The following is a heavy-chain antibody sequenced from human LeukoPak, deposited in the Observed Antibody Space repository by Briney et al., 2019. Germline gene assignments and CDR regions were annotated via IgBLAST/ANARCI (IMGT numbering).Heavy chain of an antibody. CDR1: GFTFSSYW. D-gene: IGHD6-13*01. CDR3: ARDSSSWYVGPFDP. V-gene: IGHV3-74*01. CDR2: INSDGSST. J-gene: IGHJ5*02. Sequence: GGSLRLSCAASGFTFSSYWMHWVRQAPGKGLVWVSRINSDGSSTSYADSVKGRFTISRDNARNTLYLQMNSLRAEDTAVYYCARDSSSWYVGPFDPWGQGTLVTVSS.